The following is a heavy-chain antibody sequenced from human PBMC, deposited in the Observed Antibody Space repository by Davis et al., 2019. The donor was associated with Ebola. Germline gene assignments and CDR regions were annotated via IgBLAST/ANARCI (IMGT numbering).Heavy chain of an antibody. CDR1: GFTFDDYG. D-gene: IGHD7-27*01. CDR3: ARALLGNGLGY. Sequence: GESLKISCAASGFTFDDYGMSWVRQAPGKGLEWLSGINWNGGSTGYADSVKGRFTISRDNAKSSLYLQMNSLRAEDTAVYYCARALLGNGLGYWGQGTLVTVSS. CDR2: INWNGGST. J-gene: IGHJ4*02. V-gene: IGHV3-20*04.